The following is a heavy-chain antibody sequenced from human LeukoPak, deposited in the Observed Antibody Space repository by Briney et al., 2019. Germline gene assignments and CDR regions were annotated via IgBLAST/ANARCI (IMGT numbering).Heavy chain of an antibody. D-gene: IGHD3-16*01. J-gene: IGHJ4*02. CDR3: ARDGALRAYHFDY. CDR2: ISGTGAST. V-gene: IGHV3-23*01. CDR1: GFTFSIYA. Sequence: GGSLSLSCAASGFTFSIYAMSWVRQAPGRGLEYVSAISGTGASTYYADSVKGRFTISRDNSKNTLYLQMNSLRAEDTAVYYCARDGALRAYHFDYWGQGTLVTVSS.